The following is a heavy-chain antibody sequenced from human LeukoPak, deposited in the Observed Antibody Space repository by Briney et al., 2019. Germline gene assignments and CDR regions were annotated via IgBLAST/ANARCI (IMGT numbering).Heavy chain of an antibody. Sequence: PGGSLRLSCAASGFTFSNAWMSWVRQTPGQGLEWVGRIKSKADGGTADYASPLQGRFTISRDDSTSTLYLQLNSLKTEDTAVYFCTTFRTARNYDITGYYCSWGQGTLVTVSS. V-gene: IGHV3-15*01. CDR2: IKSKADGGTA. CDR1: GFTFSNAW. D-gene: IGHD3-22*01. J-gene: IGHJ4*02. CDR3: TTFRTARNYDITGYYCS.